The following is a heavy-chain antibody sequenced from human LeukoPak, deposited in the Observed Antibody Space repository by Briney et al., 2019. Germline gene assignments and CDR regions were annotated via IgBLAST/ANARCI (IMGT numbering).Heavy chain of an antibody. CDR2: IYPDDSDT. CDR3: VRQRGASGTINHFDP. J-gene: IGHJ5*02. V-gene: IGHV5-51*01. Sequence: GESLKISCKTSGYSFTTYWTGWVRQMPGTGLEWVGAIYPDDSDTRYSPSFQGQVVISADRSIRTAYLQWNTLKTSDTAMYYCVRQRGASGTINHFDPWGQGTLVTVSS. D-gene: IGHD3-10*01. CDR1: GYSFTTYW.